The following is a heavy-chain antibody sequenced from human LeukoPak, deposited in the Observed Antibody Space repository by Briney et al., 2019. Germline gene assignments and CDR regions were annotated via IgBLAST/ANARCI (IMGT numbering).Heavy chain of an antibody. J-gene: IGHJ4*02. CDR3: ARGRDIVVVPAAMCFDY. Sequence: SETLSLTCAVYGGSFSGYYWSWIRQPPGKGLEWIGEINHSRSTNYNPSLKSRVTISVDTSKNQFSLKLSSVTAADTAVYYCARGRDIVVVPAAMCFDYWGQGTLVTVSS. D-gene: IGHD2-2*01. CDR2: INHSRST. CDR1: GGSFSGYY. V-gene: IGHV4-34*01.